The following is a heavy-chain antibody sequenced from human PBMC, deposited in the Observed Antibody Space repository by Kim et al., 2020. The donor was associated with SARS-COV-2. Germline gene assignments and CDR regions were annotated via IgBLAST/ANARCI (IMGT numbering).Heavy chain of an antibody. V-gene: IGHV1-2*02. CDR1: GYTFTGYY. D-gene: IGHD3-16*01. CDR2: MRPNSGDK. CDR3: VRLKEGDFNFDY. Sequence: ASVKVSCKTSGYTFTGYYIQWLRQAPEQGLEWMGWMRPNSGDKKYAQKFQGRVTMTRDTSISTAYLELSRLTSDDTAVYYCVRLKEGDFNFDYWGQGTQVTVSS. J-gene: IGHJ4*02.